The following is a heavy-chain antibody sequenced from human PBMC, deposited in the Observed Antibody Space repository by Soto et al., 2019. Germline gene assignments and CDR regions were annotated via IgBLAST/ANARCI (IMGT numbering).Heavy chain of an antibody. CDR3: ARGDTPMITGMDSFDI. D-gene: IGHD3-16*01. V-gene: IGHV3-7*01. J-gene: IGHJ3*02. CDR2: IKQDGTEK. Sequence: PGGSLRLSCAASGFTFSRYWMNWVRQAPGKGLEWVANIKQDGTEKNYVDSVTGRFTISRDNARNSLYLQMDSLRAEDTAVYFCARGDTPMITGMDSFDIWGQGTMVTASS. CDR1: GFTFSRYW.